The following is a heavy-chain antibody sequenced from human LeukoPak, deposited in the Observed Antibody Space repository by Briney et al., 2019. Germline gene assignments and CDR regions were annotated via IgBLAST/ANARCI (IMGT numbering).Heavy chain of an antibody. CDR3: ARDAEYYYGSGSYSSGIDV. V-gene: IGHV4-31*03. CDR1: GGSIGSSGYY. Sequence: PSETLSLTCTVSGGSIGSSGYYWSWIRQHPGKGLEWIGYIYYSGSTYYNPSLKSRVTISADTSKNQFSLKLSSVTAADTAVYYCARDAEYYYGSGSYSSGIDVWGQGTTVTVSS. CDR2: IYYSGST. J-gene: IGHJ6*02. D-gene: IGHD3-10*01.